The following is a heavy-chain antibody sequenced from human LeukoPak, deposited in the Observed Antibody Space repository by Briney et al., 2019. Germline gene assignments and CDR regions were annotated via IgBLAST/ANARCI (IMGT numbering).Heavy chain of an antibody. CDR3: ARDGVIAARRPFDY. CDR2: ISYDGSNK. D-gene: IGHD6-6*01. Sequence: GGSLRLSCAASGFTFSSYAMHWVRQAPGKGLEWVAVISYDGSNKYYADSVKGRFTISRDNSKNTLYLQMNSLRAEDTAAYYCARDGVIAARRPFDYWGQGTLVTVSS. J-gene: IGHJ4*02. V-gene: IGHV3-30*04. CDR1: GFTFSSYA.